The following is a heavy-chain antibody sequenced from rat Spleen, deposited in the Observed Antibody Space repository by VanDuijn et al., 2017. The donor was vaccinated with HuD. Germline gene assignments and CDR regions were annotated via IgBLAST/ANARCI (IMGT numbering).Heavy chain of an antibody. CDR2: ITHIGATS. D-gene: IGHD1-3*01. Sequence: EVHLVESGGGLVQPGGSLKLSCVASGFTFNNYWMTWIRQAPGKGLEWVATITHIGATSYYPDSVKGRFTISRDNAKSTLYLQMNSLRSEDMATYYCTKDMVGAWGQGVMVTVSS. V-gene: IGHV5-31*01. CDR3: TKDMVGA. CDR1: GFTFNNYW. J-gene: IGHJ2*01.